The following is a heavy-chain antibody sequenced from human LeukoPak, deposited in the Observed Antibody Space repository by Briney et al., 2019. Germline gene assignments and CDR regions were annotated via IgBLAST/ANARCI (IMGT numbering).Heavy chain of an antibody. CDR1: GGSISSYY. V-gene: IGHV4-34*01. Sequence: SETLSLTCTVSGGSISSYYWSWIRQPPGKGLEWIGEINHSGSTNYNPSLKSRVTISVDTSKNQFSLKLSSVTAADTAVYYCAREPYYYDSSGYYSTWGQGTLVTVSS. CDR2: INHSGST. D-gene: IGHD3-22*01. CDR3: AREPYYYDSSGYYST. J-gene: IGHJ4*02.